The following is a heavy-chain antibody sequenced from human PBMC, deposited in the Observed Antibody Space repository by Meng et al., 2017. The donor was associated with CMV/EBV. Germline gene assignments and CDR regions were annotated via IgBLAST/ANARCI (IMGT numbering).Heavy chain of an antibody. Sequence: GESLKISCAASGFTVSSNYMSWVRQAPGKGLEWVSVIYSGGSTYYADSVKGRFTISRDNSKNTLYLQMNSLRAEDTAVYYCAKEYYYGSGSDAIYYYGMDVWGQGTTVTVSS. CDR3: AKEYYYGSGSDAIYYYGMDV. CDR1: GFTVSSNY. V-gene: IGHV3-53*05. CDR2: IYSGGST. J-gene: IGHJ6*02. D-gene: IGHD3-10*01.